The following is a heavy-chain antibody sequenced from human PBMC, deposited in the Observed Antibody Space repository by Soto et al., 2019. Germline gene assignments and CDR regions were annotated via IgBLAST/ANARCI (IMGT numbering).Heavy chain of an antibody. V-gene: IGHV4-39*01. CDR2: IYYSGST. D-gene: IGHD3-3*01. Sequence: SETLSLTCTVSGGSISSSSYYWGWIRQPPGKGLEWIGSIYYSGSTYYNPSLKSRVTISVDTSKNQFSLKLSSVTAADTAVYYCARTVHMGDYDFWSGLGLGYGMDVWGQGTTVTVSS. J-gene: IGHJ6*02. CDR1: GGSISSSSYY. CDR3: ARTVHMGDYDFWSGLGLGYGMDV.